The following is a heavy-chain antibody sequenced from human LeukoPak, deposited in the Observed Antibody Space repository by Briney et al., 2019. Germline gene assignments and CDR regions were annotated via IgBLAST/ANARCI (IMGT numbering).Heavy chain of an antibody. Sequence: PGGSLRLSCAASGFTFSSYSMNWVRQAPGKGLEWVSYISSRSATIYYADSVKGRFTISRDNAKNSLYLQMNSLRAEDTAVYYCAKGEGDRWELDRPSDYWGQGTLVTVSS. D-gene: IGHD1-26*01. CDR1: GFTFSSYS. J-gene: IGHJ4*02. CDR3: AKGEGDRWELDRPSDY. V-gene: IGHV3-48*01. CDR2: ISSRSATI.